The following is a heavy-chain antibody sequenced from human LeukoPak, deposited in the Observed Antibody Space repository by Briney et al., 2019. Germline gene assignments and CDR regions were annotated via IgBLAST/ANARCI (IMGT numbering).Heavy chain of an antibody. V-gene: IGHV1-2*02. CDR2: INPNSGGT. CDR3: AREEVIAAAGPTLDY. D-gene: IGHD6-13*01. CDR1: GYTFTDYY. Sequence: EASVKVSFKASGYTFTDYYMHWVRQAPGQGLEWMGWINPNSGGTNYAQKFQGRVTMTRDTSISTAYMELSRLRSDDTAVFYCAREEVIAAAGPTLDYWGQGALVTVSS. J-gene: IGHJ4*02.